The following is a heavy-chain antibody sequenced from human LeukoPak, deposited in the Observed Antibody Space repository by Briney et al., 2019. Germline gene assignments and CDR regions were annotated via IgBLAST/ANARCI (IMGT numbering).Heavy chain of an antibody. V-gene: IGHV3-7*01. CDR2: IKQDGSEK. J-gene: IGHJ4*02. D-gene: IGHD3-22*01. Sequence: PGGSLRLPCAASGFTFSSYWMSWVRQAPGKGLEWVANIKQDGSEKYYVDSVKGRFTISRDNAKNSLYLQMNSLRAEDTAVYYCARDYYDSSGYYHVGYFDYWGQGTLVTVSS. CDR3: ARDYYDSSGYYHVGYFDY. CDR1: GFTFSSYW.